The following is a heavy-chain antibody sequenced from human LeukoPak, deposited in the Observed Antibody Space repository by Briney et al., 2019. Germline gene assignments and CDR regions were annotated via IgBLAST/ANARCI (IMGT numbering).Heavy chain of an antibody. J-gene: IGHJ4*02. Sequence: PSETLSLTCTVSGVSVSSGSYYWSWIRQPPGKGLEWIGYIYYSGSTNYDPSLKSRVTISVDTSKNQFSLKLSSVTAADTAVYYCATDGVGGLLPFDYWGQGTLVTVSS. CDR2: IYYSGST. D-gene: IGHD3-10*01. V-gene: IGHV4-61*01. CDR1: GVSVSSGSYY. CDR3: ATDGVGGLLPFDY.